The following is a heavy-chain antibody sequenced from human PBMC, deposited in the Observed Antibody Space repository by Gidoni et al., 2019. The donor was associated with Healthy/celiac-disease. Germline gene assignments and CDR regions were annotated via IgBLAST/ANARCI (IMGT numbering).Heavy chain of an antibody. CDR1: GGSISSYY. V-gene: IGHV4-59*12. CDR3: ARDYYGSGSYYNHYYGMDV. J-gene: IGHJ6*02. CDR2: IYYSGST. Sequence: QVQLQESGPGLVKPSETLSLTCTVSGGSISSYYWSWIRQPPGKGLEWIGYIYYSGSTNYNPSLKSRVTISVDTSKNQFSLKLSSVTAADTAVYYCARDYYGSGSYYNHYYGMDVWGQGTTVTVSS. D-gene: IGHD3-10*01.